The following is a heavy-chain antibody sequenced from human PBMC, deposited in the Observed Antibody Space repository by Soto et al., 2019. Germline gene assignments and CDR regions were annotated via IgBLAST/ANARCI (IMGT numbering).Heavy chain of an antibody. CDR1: GDHVSSNSAA. CDR3: ASYRHDY. Sequence: SQTLSLTCAISGDHVSSNSAAWTWIRQSPSRGFEWLGRTYYRSRWYHDYAVSVKSRIIINPDTSKNQVSLQLNSVTPDDTAVHYCASYRHDYWGQGTVVTVSS. J-gene: IGHJ4*02. CDR2: TYYRSRWYH. D-gene: IGHD4-4*01. V-gene: IGHV6-1*01.